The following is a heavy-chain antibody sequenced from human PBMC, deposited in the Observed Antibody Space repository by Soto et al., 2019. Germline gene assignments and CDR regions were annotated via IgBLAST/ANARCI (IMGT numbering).Heavy chain of an antibody. CDR2: IYYSGST. D-gene: IGHD3-3*01. CDR1: GGSISSGGYY. J-gene: IGHJ4*02. CDR3: ARSSSYDFWSGFYFFDY. V-gene: IGHV4-31*03. Sequence: SLTCTVSGGSISSGGYYWSLIRQHPGKGLEWIGYIYYSGSTYYNPSLKSRVTISVDTSKNQFSLKLSSVTAADTAVYYCARSSSYDFWSGFYFFDYWAQETLVTVSS.